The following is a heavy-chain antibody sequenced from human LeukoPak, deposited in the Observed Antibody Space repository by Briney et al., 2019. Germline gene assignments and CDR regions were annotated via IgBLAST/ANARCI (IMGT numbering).Heavy chain of an antibody. J-gene: IGHJ4*02. CDR3: AKDQYYYDSSGYGY. V-gene: IGHV3-23*01. D-gene: IGHD3-22*01. Sequence: TGGSLRLSCAASGFTFSSYAMSWVRQAPGKGLEWVSAISGSGGSTYYADSVKGRFTISRDNSKNTLYLQINSLRAEDTAVYYCAKDQYYYDSSGYGYWGQGTLVTVSS. CDR2: ISGSGGST. CDR1: GFTFSSYA.